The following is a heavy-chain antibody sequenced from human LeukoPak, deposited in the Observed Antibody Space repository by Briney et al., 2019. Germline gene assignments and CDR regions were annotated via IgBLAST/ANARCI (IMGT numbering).Heavy chain of an antibody. CDR3: ARGSRAKKYGDYFDY. Sequence: GGSQRLSCAASGFTVSSYWMSWVRQAPGKGLEWVAKIKQDGSEKYYVDSVKGRFTISRDNAKNSLYLQMNSLRAEDTAVYYCARGSRAKKYGDYFDYWGQGTLVTVSS. D-gene: IGHD4-17*01. J-gene: IGHJ4*02. CDR2: IKQDGSEK. CDR1: GFTVSSYW. V-gene: IGHV3-7*01.